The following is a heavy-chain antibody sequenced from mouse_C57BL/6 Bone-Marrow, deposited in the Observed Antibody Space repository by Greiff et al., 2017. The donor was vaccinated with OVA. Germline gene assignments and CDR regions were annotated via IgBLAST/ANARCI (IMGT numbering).Heavy chain of an antibody. V-gene: IGHV10-1*01. CDR2: IRSKSNNYAT. J-gene: IGHJ1*03. CDR1: GFSFNTYA. D-gene: IGHD2-4*01. Sequence: EVKLVESGGGLVQPKGSLKLSCAASGFSFNTYAMNWVRQAPGKGLEWVARIRSKSNNYATYYADSVKDRFTISRDDSESMLYLQMNNLKTEDTAMYYCVRHEGLNWYFDVWGTGTTVTVSS. CDR3: VRHEGLNWYFDV.